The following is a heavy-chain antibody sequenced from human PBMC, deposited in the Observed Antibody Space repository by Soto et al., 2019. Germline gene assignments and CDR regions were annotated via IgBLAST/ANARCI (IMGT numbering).Heavy chain of an antibody. D-gene: IGHD6-6*01. CDR3: ARGGAARPSFDYFDY. CDR1: GGTFSSYA. V-gene: IGHV1-69*06. Sequence: SVKVSCKASGGTFSSYAISGVRQAPGQGLEWMGGIIPIFGTANYAQKFQGRVTITADKSTSTAYMELSSLRSEDTAVYYCARGGAARPSFDYFDYWGQGTLVTVSS. CDR2: IIPIFGTA. J-gene: IGHJ4*02.